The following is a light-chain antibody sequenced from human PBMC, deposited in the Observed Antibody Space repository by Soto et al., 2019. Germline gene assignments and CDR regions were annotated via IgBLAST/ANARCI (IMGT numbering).Light chain of an antibody. V-gene: IGKV3-15*01. J-gene: IGKJ4*01. Sequence: EIVMTQSPATLSVSPGERATLSFRASQSVSSNLAWYQQKPGQAPRLLIYGASTRATGIPARFSGSGSGTEFTLTISSLQSKDFAVYYCQQSNNWPDTFGGGTKVDIK. CDR3: QQSNNWPDT. CDR1: QSVSSN. CDR2: GAS.